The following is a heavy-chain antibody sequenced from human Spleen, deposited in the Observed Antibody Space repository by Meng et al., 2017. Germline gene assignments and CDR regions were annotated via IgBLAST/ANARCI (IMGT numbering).Heavy chain of an antibody. Sequence: QVQLQELGPGLVKPSQTLYLTCTVSGGSISSDGYYWSWIRQHPGKGLEWIGYIYFSGSTYYNPSLKSRFTISVDTSKNHFSLKLNSVTAADTAVYYCARRGSSWYFDSWGQGALVTVSS. CDR1: GGSISSDGYY. CDR3: ARRGSSWYFDS. V-gene: IGHV4-31*03. D-gene: IGHD6-13*01. CDR2: IYFSGST. J-gene: IGHJ4*02.